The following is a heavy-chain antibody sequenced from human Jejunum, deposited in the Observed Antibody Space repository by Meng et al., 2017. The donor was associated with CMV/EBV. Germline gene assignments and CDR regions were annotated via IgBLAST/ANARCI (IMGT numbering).Heavy chain of an antibody. CDR3: ARGDYGGYYY. J-gene: IGHJ4*02. Sequence: SCVASGFPFGRNAMSWVRQTPGQGLEWVSTISNTGGTTFYADSVKGRFAISRDNSKNTLNLQMNSLRAEDTAVYYCARGDYGGYYYWGQGTLVTVSS. CDR2: ISNTGGTT. CDR1: GFPFGRNA. D-gene: IGHD5-12*01. V-gene: IGHV3-23*01.